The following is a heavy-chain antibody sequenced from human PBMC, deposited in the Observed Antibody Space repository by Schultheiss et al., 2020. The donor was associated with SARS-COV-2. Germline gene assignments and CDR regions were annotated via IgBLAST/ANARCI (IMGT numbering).Heavy chain of an antibody. D-gene: IGHD6-6*01. CDR2: IYYSGST. V-gene: IGHV4-34*01. CDR3: ASAQLVGYGMDV. CDR1: GGSFRGYY. J-gene: IGHJ6*02. Sequence: SETLSLTCAVYGGSFRGYYWNWIRQPPGKGLEWIGYIYYSGSTNYNPSLKSRVTISVATSKNQFSLKLSSVTAADTAVYYCASAQLVGYGMDVWGQGTTVTVSS.